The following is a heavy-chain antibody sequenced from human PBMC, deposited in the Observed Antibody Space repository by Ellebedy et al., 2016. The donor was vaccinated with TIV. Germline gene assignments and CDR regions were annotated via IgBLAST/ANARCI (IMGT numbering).Heavy chain of an antibody. Sequence: GESLKISCAASGFIFSDYYMTWIRQAPGKGLECVSYISSSGSPIYYADSVRGRFTISRDNAKNSLYLQMNSLRTEDTAVYFCARETKFIDQQHNWFDPWGQGTLVTVSS. CDR1: GFIFSDYY. D-gene: IGHD1/OR15-1a*01. CDR3: ARETKFIDQQHNWFDP. V-gene: IGHV3-11*01. J-gene: IGHJ5*02. CDR2: ISSSGSPI.